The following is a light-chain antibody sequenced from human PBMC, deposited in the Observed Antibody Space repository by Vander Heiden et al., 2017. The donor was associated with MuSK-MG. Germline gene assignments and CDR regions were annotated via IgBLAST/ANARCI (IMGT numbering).Light chain of an antibody. CDR3: NSRDSSGNYLV. V-gene: IGLV3-19*01. Sequence: SSELTQHTALYVALVQTVTIICLGYSLRRFFARWDQQNPGPAPVVLFYSSNNRPSGIPDRFSGSTSGNTASLTVTGAHAEEDADYYCNSRDSSGNYLVFGGGTKLTVL. CDR1: SLRRFF. J-gene: IGLJ2*01. CDR2: SSN.